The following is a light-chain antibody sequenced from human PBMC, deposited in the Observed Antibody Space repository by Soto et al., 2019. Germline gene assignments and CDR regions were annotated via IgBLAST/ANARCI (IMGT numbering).Light chain of an antibody. CDR2: DAS. J-gene: IGKJ1*01. V-gene: IGKV3-20*01. CDR3: QRYAGSPRT. Sequence: EIVLTQSPGTLSLSPGERATLSCRASQSISRNYLAWYQQTPGQAPRLLIYDASSRAAGIPDRFSGRGSEKDFTLTNSRLEPEDFGVYYCQRYAGSPRTFGQGTKVEVK. CDR1: QSISRNY.